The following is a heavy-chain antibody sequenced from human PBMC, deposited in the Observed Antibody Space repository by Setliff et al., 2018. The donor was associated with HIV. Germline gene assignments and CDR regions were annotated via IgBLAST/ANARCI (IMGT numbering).Heavy chain of an antibody. J-gene: IGHJ2*01. CDR1: GGSTSNEY. D-gene: IGHD3-10*01. V-gene: IGHV4-59*01. Sequence: PSETLSLTCTVSGGSTSNEYWSWIRQPPGKGLEWIGYIYDSGSPKYNPSLKSRVTISIDTSKSQISLKLTSVTAADTAMYHCARDSVSEGYFDLWGRGTLVTVSS. CDR3: ARDSVSEGYFDL. CDR2: IYDSGSP.